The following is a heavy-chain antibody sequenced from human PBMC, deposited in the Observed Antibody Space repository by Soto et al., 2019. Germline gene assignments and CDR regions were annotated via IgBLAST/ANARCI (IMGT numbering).Heavy chain of an antibody. CDR2: IIPVFGTT. V-gene: IGHV1-69*01. CDR1: GGLFSSFA. D-gene: IGHD3-16*01. CDR3: ARGGGPYVWFNEF. Sequence: VQSGPEVNKPGSSVKVSCKDSGGLFSSFAISWVRQAPGQGLEWLGGIIPVFGTTNYAEKFQDRLTITADESTNTAYMELSGLRSGDTAIYYCARGGGPYVWFNEFWGQGTLVTVSS. J-gene: IGHJ4*02.